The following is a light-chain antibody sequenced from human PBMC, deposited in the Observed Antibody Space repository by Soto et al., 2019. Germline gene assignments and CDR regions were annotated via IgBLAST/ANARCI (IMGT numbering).Light chain of an antibody. Sequence: QSALAQPPSASGSPGQSVTISCTGTSSDVGGYNSVSWYQQHPGKAPKLMIYEVNKRPSGVPDRFSGSKSGYTASLTVSGRQADDEADYYCSSYAGTNNVFFGGGTKLTVL. V-gene: IGLV2-8*01. J-gene: IGLJ2*01. CDR2: EVN. CDR3: SSYAGTNNVF. CDR1: SSDVGGYNS.